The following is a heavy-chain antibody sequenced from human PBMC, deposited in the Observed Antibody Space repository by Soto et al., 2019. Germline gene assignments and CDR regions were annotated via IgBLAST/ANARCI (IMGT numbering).Heavy chain of an antibody. J-gene: IGHJ5*02. D-gene: IGHD2-2*01. Sequence: ASVKASCKFSGYTITELSMHCVQHSPGKGLEWMGGFDPEDGETIYAQKFQGRVTMTEDTSTDTAYMELSSLRSEDTAVYYCATLTVVPADYRRFDPWGQGTLVTVSS. CDR1: GYTITELS. CDR2: FDPEDGET. V-gene: IGHV1-24*01. CDR3: ATLTVVPADYRRFDP.